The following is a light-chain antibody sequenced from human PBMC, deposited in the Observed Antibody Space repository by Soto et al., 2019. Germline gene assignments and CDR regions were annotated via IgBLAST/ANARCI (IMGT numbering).Light chain of an antibody. CDR1: QSLLHSDGYEY. CDR2: LGS. V-gene: IGKV2-28*01. CDR3: IHALKTPGS. J-gene: IGKJ1*01. Sequence: DIVMTQSPLSLPVTPGAPASISCRSRQSLLHSDGYEYLGWYLQKPGQSPQLLIYLGSRRASGVPDRFSGSGSGTDFTLKISRVDAEYVGIYYCIHALKTPGSFGQGTKVEIK.